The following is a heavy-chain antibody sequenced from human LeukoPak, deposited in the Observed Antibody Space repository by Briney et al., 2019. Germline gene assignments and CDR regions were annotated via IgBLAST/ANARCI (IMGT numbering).Heavy chain of an antibody. CDR1: GGSFSGYY. CDR2: INHSGST. J-gene: IGHJ4*02. CDR3: ARARGIAARLPFDY. Sequence: SETLSLTCAVYGGSFSGYYWSWIRQPPGKGLEWIGEINHSGSTNYNPSLKGRVTISVDTSKNQFSLKLSSVTAADTAVYYCARARGIAARLPFDYWGQGTLVTVSS. V-gene: IGHV4-34*01. D-gene: IGHD6-6*01.